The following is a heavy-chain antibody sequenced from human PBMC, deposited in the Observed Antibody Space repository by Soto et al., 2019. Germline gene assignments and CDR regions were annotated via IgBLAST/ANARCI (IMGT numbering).Heavy chain of an antibody. D-gene: IGHD2-15*01. J-gene: IGHJ6*02. Sequence: HPGGSLRLSCAASGFTCSRDGMHWVRQAQGKGLEWVAVISYDGSNKYYADSVKGRFTISRDNSKNTLYLQMNSLRAEDTAVYYCAKDLSYCSGGSCSPLPYGMDVWGQGTTVTVSS. CDR1: GFTCSRDG. CDR2: ISYDGSNK. CDR3: AKDLSYCSGGSCSPLPYGMDV. V-gene: IGHV3-30*18.